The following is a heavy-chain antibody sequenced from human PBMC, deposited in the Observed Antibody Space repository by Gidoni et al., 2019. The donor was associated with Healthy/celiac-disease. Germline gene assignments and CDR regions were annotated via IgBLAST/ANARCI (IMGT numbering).Heavy chain of an antibody. J-gene: IGHJ4*02. D-gene: IGHD5-18*01. Sequence: QVQLVQSGAEVKKPGSSVKVSCKASGGTFSIYASSWVRQAPGQGPEWMGGIIPIFGTANYAQKFQGRVTITADESTSTAYMELSSLRSEDTAVYYCARDHTAMVKGVGYFDYWGQGTLVTVSS. CDR2: IIPIFGTA. V-gene: IGHV1-69*01. CDR3: ARDHTAMVKGVGYFDY. CDR1: GGTFSIYA.